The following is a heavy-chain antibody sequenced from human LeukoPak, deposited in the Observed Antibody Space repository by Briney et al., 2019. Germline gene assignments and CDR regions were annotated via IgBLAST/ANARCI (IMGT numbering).Heavy chain of an antibody. J-gene: IGHJ2*01. CDR2: IYTGDST. Sequence: GGSLRLSCAASGFTFSDYYMSWIRQAPGKGLEWVSVIYTGDSTYYSDSVKGRFIISRDISKSTVYLQMNSLGAEDTAVYYCAREKYYYGSGFDLWGRGTLVTVSS. CDR3: AREKYYYGSGFDL. V-gene: IGHV3-53*01. CDR1: GFTFSDYY. D-gene: IGHD3-10*01.